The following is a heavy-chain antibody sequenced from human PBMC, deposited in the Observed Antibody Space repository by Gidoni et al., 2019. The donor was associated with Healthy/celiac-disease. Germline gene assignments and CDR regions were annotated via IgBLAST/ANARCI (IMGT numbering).Heavy chain of an antibody. CDR1: GGSISSGNSY. V-gene: IGHV4-30-4*01. CDR3: ARDGGWEEPDY. J-gene: IGHJ4*02. D-gene: IGHD3-16*01. Sequence: QVQLQESGPGLVKPSQTMSLTCTVSGGSISSGNSYWSWIRQPPGKGLEWIAYISYSGSTYYNPSLKSRVTISIDTSQNQFSLRLTSVTAADTAVYYCARDGGWEEPDYWGQGTLVPVSS. CDR2: ISYSGST.